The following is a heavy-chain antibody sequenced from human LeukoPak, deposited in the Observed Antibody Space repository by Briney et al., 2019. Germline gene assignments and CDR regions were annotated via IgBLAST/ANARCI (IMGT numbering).Heavy chain of an antibody. V-gene: IGHV4-34*01. J-gene: IGHJ4*02. CDR1: GVPFSNYY. D-gene: IGHD6-19*01. CDR3: TRAVAGHPD. CDR2: INHSGYT. Sequence: PSETLSLTCAVSGVPFSNYYWSWVRQSPTHGREGIGEINHSGYTNDNPSPNRPITMSIDTSKNPFSLKLTSVTGADAGVYYCTRAVAGHPDWGQGTLVTVSS.